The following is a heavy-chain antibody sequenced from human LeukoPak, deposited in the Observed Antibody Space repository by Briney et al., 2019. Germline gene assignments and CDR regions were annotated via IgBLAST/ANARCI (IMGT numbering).Heavy chain of an antibody. CDR3: ARAPPVIAAGAVDI. CDR2: IWYGGSNK. J-gene: IGHJ3*02. Sequence: PGRSLRLSCAASGFTFSSYGMHWVRQAPGKGLEWVAVIWYGGSNKYYADSVKGRFTISRDNSKNTLYLQMNSLRAEDTAVYYCARAPPVIAAGAVDIWGQGTMVTVSS. V-gene: IGHV3-33*01. D-gene: IGHD6-13*01. CDR1: GFTFSSYG.